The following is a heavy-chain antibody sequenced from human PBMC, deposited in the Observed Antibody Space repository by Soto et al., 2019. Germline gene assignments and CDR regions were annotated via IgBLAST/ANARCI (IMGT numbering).Heavy chain of an antibody. Sequence: TLSLTCAVSGGSISSGGYSWSWIRQPPGKGLEWIGYIYHSGSTYYNPSLKSRVTISVDRPKNQFSLKLSSVTAADTAVYYCARVGSGYGINWFDPWGQGTLVTVSS. CDR2: IYHSGST. CDR1: GGSISSGGYS. J-gene: IGHJ5*02. CDR3: ARVGSGYGINWFDP. D-gene: IGHD5-12*01. V-gene: IGHV4-30-2*01.